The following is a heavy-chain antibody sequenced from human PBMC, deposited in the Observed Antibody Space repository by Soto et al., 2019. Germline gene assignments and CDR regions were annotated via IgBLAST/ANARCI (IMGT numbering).Heavy chain of an antibody. CDR2: IYYSGST. V-gene: IGHV4-59*01. CDR3: AREWLGRDGYNGGPFDY. Sequence: SETLSLTCTVSGGSISSYYWSWIRQPPGKGLEWIGYIYYSGSTNYNPSLKSRVTISVDTSKNQFSLKLSSVTAADTAVYYCAREWLGRDGYNGGPFDYWGQGTLVTVSS. D-gene: IGHD5-12*01. CDR1: GGSISSYY. J-gene: IGHJ4*02.